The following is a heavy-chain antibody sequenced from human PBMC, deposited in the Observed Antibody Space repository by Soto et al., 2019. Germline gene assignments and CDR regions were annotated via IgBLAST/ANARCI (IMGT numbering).Heavy chain of an antibody. Sequence: SETLSLTCTVSGGSISSYYWSWIRQPPGKGLEWIGYIYYSGSTNYNPSLKSRVTISVDTSKNQFSLKLSSVTAADTAVYYCARYVPRNNWFDPWGQGTLVTVSS. J-gene: IGHJ5*02. D-gene: IGHD3-16*01. CDR3: ARYVPRNNWFDP. V-gene: IGHV4-59*01. CDR1: GGSISSYY. CDR2: IYYSGST.